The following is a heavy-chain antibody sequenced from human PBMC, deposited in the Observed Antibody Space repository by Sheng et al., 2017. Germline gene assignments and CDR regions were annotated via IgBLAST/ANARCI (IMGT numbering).Heavy chain of an antibody. D-gene: IGHD3-22*01. Sequence: EVQLVESGGGLVKPGGSLRLSCAASGFTFSNAWMSWVRQAPGKGLEWVGRIKSKTDGGTTDYAAPVKGRFTISRDDSKNTLYLQMNSLKTEDTAVYYCPPDPYYYDSSGYSNWGQGTLVYRL. V-gene: IGHV3-15*01. CDR2: IKSKTDGGTT. CDR3: PPDPYYYDSSGYSN. CDR1: GFTFSNAW. J-gene: IGHJ4*02.